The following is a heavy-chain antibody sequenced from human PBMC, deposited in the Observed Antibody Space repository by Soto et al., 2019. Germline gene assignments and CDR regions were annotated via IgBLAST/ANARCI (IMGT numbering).Heavy chain of an antibody. D-gene: IGHD6-13*01. CDR1: GFTVSSNY. CDR2: IYSGGST. CDR3: ARGGGSGRYRSGWYEYYYYGMDV. V-gene: IGHV3-66*01. Sequence: EVQLVESGGGLVQPGGSLRLSCAASGFTVSSNYMSWVRQAPGKGLEWVSVIYSGGSTYYADSVKGRFTISRDNSMNTLSLQMNGLRAGDTAVYYCARGGGSGRYRSGWYEYYYYGMDVGGQGTTVTVAS. J-gene: IGHJ6*02.